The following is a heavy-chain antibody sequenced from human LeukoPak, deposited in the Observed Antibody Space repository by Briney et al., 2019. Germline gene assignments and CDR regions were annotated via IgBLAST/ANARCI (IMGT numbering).Heavy chain of an antibody. CDR3: ASCIGWLFEDAFDI. J-gene: IGHJ3*02. CDR1: GYTFTGYY. V-gene: IGHV1-2*02. CDR2: INPNSGGT. D-gene: IGHD1-26*01. Sequence: ASVKVSCKASGYTFTGYYMLWVRQAPGQGLEWMGWINPNSGGTNYAQKFQGRDTMTRDTSISTAYMELSRLRSDDTAVYYCASCIGWLFEDAFDIWGQGTMVTVSS.